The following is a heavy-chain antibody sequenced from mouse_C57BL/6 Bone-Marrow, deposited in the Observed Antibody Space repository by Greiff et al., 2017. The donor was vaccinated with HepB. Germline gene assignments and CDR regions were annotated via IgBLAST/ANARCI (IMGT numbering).Heavy chain of an antibody. CDR2: ILPGSGST. J-gene: IGHJ2*01. V-gene: IGHV1-9*01. Sequence: QVQLPQSGAELMKPGASVKLSCKAPGYSFTGYWIEWVEQGTGHGLEWSGEILPGSGSTNYNEKFKGKATFTADTSSNTAYMQLSSLTTEDSAICYCARERLLPPPFGCWGEGTPLAVSS. D-gene: IGHD2-13*01. CDR1: GYSFTGYW. CDR3: ARERLLPPPFGC.